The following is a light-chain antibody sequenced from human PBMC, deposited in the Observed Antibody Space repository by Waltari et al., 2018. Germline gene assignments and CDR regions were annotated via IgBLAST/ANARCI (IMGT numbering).Light chain of an antibody. CDR2: WAS. J-gene: IGKJ5*01. CDR3: QQYNNWPPMT. Sequence: DIVMTQSPDSLAVSLGERATINCKSSQSVLYSSNNKNYLAWYQQKPGQPPKLLIYWASTRESGVPDRFSGSGSGTEFTLTISSLQSEDLALYYCQQYNNWPPMTFGQGTRLEIK. CDR1: QSVLYSSNNKNY. V-gene: IGKV4-1*01.